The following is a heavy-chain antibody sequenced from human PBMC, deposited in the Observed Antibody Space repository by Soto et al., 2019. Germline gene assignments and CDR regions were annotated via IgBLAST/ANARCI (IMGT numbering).Heavy chain of an antibody. Sequence: EVQLVESGGGLVKPGGSLRLSCAASGFTFSSYSMNWVRQAPGKGLEWVSSISSSSSYIYYADSVKGRFTISRDNAKNSLYLQMNSLRAEDTAVYYCERGPGYSYALGMDVWGQGTTVTVSS. D-gene: IGHD5-18*01. V-gene: IGHV3-21*01. CDR2: ISSSSSYI. J-gene: IGHJ6*02. CDR3: ERGPGYSYALGMDV. CDR1: GFTFSSYS.